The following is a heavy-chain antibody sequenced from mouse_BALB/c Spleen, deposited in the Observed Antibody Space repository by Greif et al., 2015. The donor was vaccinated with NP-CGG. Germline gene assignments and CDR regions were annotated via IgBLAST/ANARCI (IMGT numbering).Heavy chain of an antibody. D-gene: IGHD3-2*01. J-gene: IGHJ2*01. CDR1: GFSLTSYG. CDR3: ARDPDSSGSLDY. Sequence: VQLQQSGPGLVAPSQSLSITCTVSGFSLTSYGVRWVRQPPGKGLEWLGVIWAGGSTNYNSALMSRLSISKDNSKSXVVLKMYSLRTDDSAIYYCARDPDSSGSLDYWGQGATLTVS. V-gene: IGHV2-9*02. CDR2: IWAGGST.